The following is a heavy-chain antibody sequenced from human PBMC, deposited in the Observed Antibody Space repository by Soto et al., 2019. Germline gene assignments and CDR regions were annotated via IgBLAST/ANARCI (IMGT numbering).Heavy chain of an antibody. D-gene: IGHD6-13*01. CDR2: INHSGST. V-gene: IGHV4-34*01. CDR3: AREIAAAGRRGAFDI. CDR1: GGSFSGYY. J-gene: IGHJ3*02. Sequence: QVQLQQWGAGLLKPSETLSLTCAVYGGSFSGYYWSWIRQPPGKGLEWIGEINHSGSTNYNPSLKGRVTLSVDTSKDQFSLNLSSVTAADTAVYYCAREIAAAGRRGAFDIWVQGTMVTVSS.